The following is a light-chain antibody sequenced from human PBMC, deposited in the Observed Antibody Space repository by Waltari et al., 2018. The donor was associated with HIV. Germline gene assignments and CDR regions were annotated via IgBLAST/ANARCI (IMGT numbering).Light chain of an antibody. CDR1: SSDIGSYNR. Sequence: QSALTQPPSVSASPGQSVTISCTGTSSDIGSYNRVSCYLQPPETAPRIIIYEVKNRPSGVPDRFSASKSGNTASLTISGLQAEDEADYYCSSYKNNNTIVFGTGTKVTVL. CDR3: SSYKNNNTIV. J-gene: IGLJ1*01. CDR2: EVK. V-gene: IGLV2-18*02.